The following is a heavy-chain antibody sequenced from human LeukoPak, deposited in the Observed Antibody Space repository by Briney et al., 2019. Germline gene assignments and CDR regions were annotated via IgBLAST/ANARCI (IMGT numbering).Heavy chain of an antibody. J-gene: IGHJ5*02. D-gene: IGHD3-3*01. CDR3: AKAPGRYYDFWSAEGFDP. CDR1: GFTFDDYA. Sequence: PGGSLRLSCAASGFTFDDYAMHWVRQAPGKGLEWVSLISGDGGSTYYADSVKGRFTISRDNSKNSLYLQMNSLRTEDTALYYCAKAPGRYYDFWSAEGFDPWGQGTLVTVSS. V-gene: IGHV3-43*02. CDR2: ISGDGGST.